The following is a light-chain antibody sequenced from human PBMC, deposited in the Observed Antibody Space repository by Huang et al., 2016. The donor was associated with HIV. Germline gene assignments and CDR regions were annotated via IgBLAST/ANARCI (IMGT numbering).Light chain of an antibody. V-gene: IGKV1-39*01. CDR2: AAS. J-gene: IGKJ4*01. CDR1: QSISTF. CDR3: QQSSSAPLT. Sequence: DIQMTQSPSSLSASVGDRVTITCRASQSISTFLNWYQQRPGTAPKLLIHAASRLQSGVPSRFSGTVSGTHFTLTISSLQPEDFATYYCQQSSSAPLTFGGGTKVEIK.